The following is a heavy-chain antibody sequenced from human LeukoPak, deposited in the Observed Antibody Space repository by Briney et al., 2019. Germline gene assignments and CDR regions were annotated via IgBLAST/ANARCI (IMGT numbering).Heavy chain of an antibody. Sequence: GGSLRLSCAASGFTFSIYGMSWVRQAPGKGLEWVSAISGSGGSTYYAASVKGRFTISRDNSKNSLFLQMNSLTVEDTAVYYCAKYGNFDHYYDSSGSFDYWGQGTLVTVSS. CDR2: ISGSGGST. CDR3: AKYGNFDHYYDSSGSFDY. CDR1: GFTFSIYG. J-gene: IGHJ4*02. V-gene: IGHV3-23*01. D-gene: IGHD3-22*01.